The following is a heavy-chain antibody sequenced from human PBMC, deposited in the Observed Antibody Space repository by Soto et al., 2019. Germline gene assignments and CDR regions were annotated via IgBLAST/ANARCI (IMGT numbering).Heavy chain of an antibody. J-gene: IGHJ6*04. D-gene: IGHD3-3*01. CDR3: AGAYTIYGVVICEPDYGMDV. V-gene: IGHV1-58*01. CDR1: GFTFTSSA. Sequence: SEKVSCKASGFTFTSSAVQWVRQARAQRLEWIGWIVVGSGNTNYAQKFQERVTITRDMSTTTAYMELSSLRSADTAVYYCAGAYTIYGVVICEPDYGMDVWGKGTTGGFSS. CDR2: IVVGSGNT.